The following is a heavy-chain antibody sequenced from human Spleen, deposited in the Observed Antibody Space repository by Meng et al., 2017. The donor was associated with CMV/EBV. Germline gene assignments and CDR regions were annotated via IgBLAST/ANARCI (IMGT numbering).Heavy chain of an antibody. CDR1: SGSISNYN. J-gene: IGHJ6*02. CDR3: AAAGLSGGMDV. Sequence: GSLRLSCTVSSGSISNYNFNWIRQSPGKGLEWIGNIFYTGSTNYNPSFESRVTISIDTSKNKFSLNLNSVTAADTAVYYCAAAGLSGGMDVWGQGTMVTVSS. V-gene: IGHV4-59*01. CDR2: IFYTGST.